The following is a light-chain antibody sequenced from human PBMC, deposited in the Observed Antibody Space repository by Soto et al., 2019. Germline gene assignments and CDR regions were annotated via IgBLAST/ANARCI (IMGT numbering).Light chain of an antibody. CDR3: SSFAGGNNYV. CDR1: SSDVGGYNY. V-gene: IGLV2-8*01. Sequence: QSVLTQPPSASGSPGQSVTISCTGTSSDVGGYNYVSWYQQHPGKAPKLMIYDVSKRPSGVPDRFSGAKSGNTASLTVSGXXXXXXXXXYCSSFAGGNNYVFGTGTK. CDR2: DVS. J-gene: IGLJ1*01.